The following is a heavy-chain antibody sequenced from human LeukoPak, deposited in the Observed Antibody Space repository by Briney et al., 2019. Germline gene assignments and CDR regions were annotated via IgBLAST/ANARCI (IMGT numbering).Heavy chain of an antibody. D-gene: IGHD3-22*01. CDR3: ARRSGHYYDSSGYYYDFFDP. V-gene: IGHV4-59*01. Sequence: PSETLSLTCTVSGEPIRSEYWTWMRQPPGQGLEWIGHIYYGGSTNYNPSLKSRATISVDTSKNQLSLKLTSATAADTAVYYCARRSGHYYDSSGYYYDFFDPWGPGTLVTVSS. J-gene: IGHJ5*02. CDR2: IYYGGST. CDR1: GEPIRSEY.